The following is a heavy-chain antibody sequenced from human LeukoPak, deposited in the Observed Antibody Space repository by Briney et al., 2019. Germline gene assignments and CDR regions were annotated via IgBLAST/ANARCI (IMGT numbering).Heavy chain of an antibody. CDR3: ARENYSSSSIDY. D-gene: IGHD6-13*01. J-gene: IGHJ4*02. V-gene: IGHV3-11*04. Sequence: GGSLRLSCAASGFTFSDYYMSWIRQAPGKGLEWVSYISSSGSTIYYADSVKGRFTISRDNAKNSLYLQMNSLRAEDTAVHYCARENYSSSSIDYWGQGTLVTVSS. CDR1: GFTFSDYY. CDR2: ISSSGSTI.